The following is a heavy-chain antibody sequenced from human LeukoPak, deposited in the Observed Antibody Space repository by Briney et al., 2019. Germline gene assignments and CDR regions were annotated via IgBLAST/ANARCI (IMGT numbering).Heavy chain of an antibody. CDR3: PRAIKVHGTYYHGSVSDQRWLHYFDY. V-gene: IGHV3-48*03. J-gene: IGHJ4*02. D-gene: IGHD3-10*01. CDR1: GCTFSSYA. Sequence: GGSLRLSCAASGCTFSSYALNWARQAPGKGLEWVATVSVSGSSTYYADSVKGRFTSSRCNAKNSLYLQLTSLRADVPSAYCSPRAIKVHGTYYHGSVSDQRWLHYFDYWREGP. CDR2: VSVSGSST.